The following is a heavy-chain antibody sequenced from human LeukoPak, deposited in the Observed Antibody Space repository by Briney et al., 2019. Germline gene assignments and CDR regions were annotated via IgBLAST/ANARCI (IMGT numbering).Heavy chain of an antibody. J-gene: IGHJ4*02. D-gene: IGHD2-15*01. CDR1: GFTFSSYG. CDR3: AKDEGGSLDY. Sequence: GGSLRLSCVASGFTFSSYGMHWVRQAPGRGLEWVAFMRFDGSKTDSVKGRFSISRDNPKNTVFLQMNSLRAEDTAVYYCAKDEGGSLDYWGQGTLVTVSS. CDR2: MRFDGSKT. V-gene: IGHV3-30*02.